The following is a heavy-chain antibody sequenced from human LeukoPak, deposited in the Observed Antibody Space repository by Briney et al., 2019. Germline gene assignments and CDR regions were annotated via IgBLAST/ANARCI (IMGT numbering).Heavy chain of an antibody. D-gene: IGHD6-19*01. CDR3: ARPNIAVAGGDFDY. Sequence: ASVKVSCKASGYTFTGYYVHWVRQAPGQGLEWLGRMNPNSGDTHYAQKFQGRVTMTRDTSISTAYMELSRLRSDDTAVYYCARPNIAVAGGDFDYWGQGTLVTVSS. J-gene: IGHJ4*02. V-gene: IGHV1-2*06. CDR2: MNPNSGDT. CDR1: GYTFTGYY.